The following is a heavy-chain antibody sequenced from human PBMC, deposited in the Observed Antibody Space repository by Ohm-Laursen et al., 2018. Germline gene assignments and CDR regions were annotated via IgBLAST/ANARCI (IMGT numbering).Heavy chain of an antibody. V-gene: IGHV2-5*02. J-gene: IGHJ5*02. CDR3: AQRSKSGGSYTWFDP. D-gene: IGHD2-15*01. Sequence: PTQTLTLTCTFSGFSLSTSGVGVGWIRQPPGKALEWLALIYGDDDKRYSPSLKSRLTITKDTSKNQVVLTMTNMDPVDTATYYCAQRSKSGGSYTWFDPWGQGTLVTVSS. CDR2: IYGDDDK. CDR1: GFSLSTSGVG.